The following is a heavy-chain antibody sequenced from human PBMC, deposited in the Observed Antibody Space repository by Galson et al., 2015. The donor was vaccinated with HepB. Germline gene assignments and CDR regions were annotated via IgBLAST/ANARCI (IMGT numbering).Heavy chain of an antibody. V-gene: IGHV1-69*02. CDR2: IIPILGIA. CDR3: ASGGYCSSTSCETLDY. Sequence: SVKVSCKASGGTFSSYTISWVRQAPGQGLEWMGRIIPILGIANYAQKFQGRVTITADKSTSTAYMELSSLRSEDTAMYYCASGGYCSSTSCETLDYWGQGTLVTVSS. J-gene: IGHJ4*02. CDR1: GGTFSSYT. D-gene: IGHD2-2*01.